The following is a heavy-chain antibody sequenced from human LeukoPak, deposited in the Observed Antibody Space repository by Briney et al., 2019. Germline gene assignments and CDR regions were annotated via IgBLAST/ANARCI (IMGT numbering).Heavy chain of an antibody. V-gene: IGHV3-53*01. Sequence: GGSLRLSCAASGFTIRSNYMSWVRQAPGKGLEWVSVIYSGGNTYYADSVKGRFTFSKDNSKNTLYLQMTNLRVEDTAVYYCARDPWPYDSSGYYYGDNFDYWGQGTLVTVSS. CDR3: ARDPWPYDSSGYYYGDNFDY. CDR1: GFTIRSNY. CDR2: IYSGGNT. J-gene: IGHJ4*02. D-gene: IGHD3-22*01.